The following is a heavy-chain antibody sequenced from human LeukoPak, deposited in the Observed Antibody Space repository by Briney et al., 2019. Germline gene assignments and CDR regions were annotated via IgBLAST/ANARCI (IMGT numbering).Heavy chain of an antibody. J-gene: IGHJ2*01. CDR2: IKPDEGEK. CDR1: GFTFSSDW. V-gene: IGHV3-7*01. CDR3: VRYYTRQSWYFDL. D-gene: IGHD3-10*01. Sequence: GGSLRLSCVASGFTFSSDWMIWVRKSPGKGLEWVANIKPDEGEKYYVDSVKGRFTVSRDKNSLYLQMNSLRAEDTAVYYCVRYYTRQSWYFDLWGRGTLVTVSS.